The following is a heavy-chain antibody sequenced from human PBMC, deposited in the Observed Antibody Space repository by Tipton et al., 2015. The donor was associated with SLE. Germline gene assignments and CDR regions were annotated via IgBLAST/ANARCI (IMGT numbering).Heavy chain of an antibody. CDR3: ATPRGGGYYFDN. D-gene: IGHD3-16*01. CDR1: GFMFSDFY. CDR2: ITGSGSTT. J-gene: IGHJ4*02. V-gene: IGHV3-11*04. Sequence: SLRLSCAASGFMFSDFYMSWIRQAPGKGLEWISYITGSGSTTYYADSVKGRFTISRDNSKNTLYLQMNSLRPEDTAVYYCATPRGGGYYFDNWGQGTLVTVSS.